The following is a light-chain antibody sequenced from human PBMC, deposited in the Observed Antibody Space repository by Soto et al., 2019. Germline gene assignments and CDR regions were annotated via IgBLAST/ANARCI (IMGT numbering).Light chain of an antibody. CDR2: DAS. CDR3: QQSYSTPIT. V-gene: IGKV1-39*01. CDR1: QDITNY. Sequence: DIQMTQSPSSLSASVGDRVTITCQASQDITNYLNWYQQKPGRAPRLLLYDASSLETGVPSRFSGSGFGTDFTLTISSLQPEDFATYYCQQSYSTPITFGQGTRLEI. J-gene: IGKJ5*01.